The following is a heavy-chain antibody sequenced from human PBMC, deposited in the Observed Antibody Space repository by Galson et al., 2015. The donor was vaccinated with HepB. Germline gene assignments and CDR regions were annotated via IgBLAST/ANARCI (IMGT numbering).Heavy chain of an antibody. CDR2: VTGSGDRT. Sequence: SLRLSCAASGFRFNSYAMTWVRQAPGKGLEWVSGVTGSGDRTYYADFVKDRFTISRDNSKNNLFLQVNSLRVEDTAVYYCAKGAYLSSAYLYGMDRWGHGTTVIVSS. D-gene: IGHD6-6*01. CDR3: AKGAYLSSAYLYGMDR. CDR1: GFRFNSYA. V-gene: IGHV3-23*01. J-gene: IGHJ6*02.